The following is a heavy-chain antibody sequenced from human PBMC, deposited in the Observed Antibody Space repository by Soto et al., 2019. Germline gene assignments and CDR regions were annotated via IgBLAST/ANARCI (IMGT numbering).Heavy chain of an antibody. CDR1: GGTFSSYG. Sequence: SVKVSCKASGGTFSSYGISWVRHAPGQGLEWMGVIIPIFGTANYAQKFQGRVTITADESTSTAYMELSSLRSEDTAVYYCATLGAAYSYGINFDYWGQGTLVTVSS. CDR2: IIPIFGTA. CDR3: ATLGAAYSYGINFDY. V-gene: IGHV1-69*13. J-gene: IGHJ4*02. D-gene: IGHD5-18*01.